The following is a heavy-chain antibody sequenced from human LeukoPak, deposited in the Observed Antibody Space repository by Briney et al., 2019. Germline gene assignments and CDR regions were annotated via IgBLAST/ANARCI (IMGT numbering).Heavy chain of an antibody. Sequence: ASVKVSCKTSGYTFNSHPMHWVRQAPGQRLEWMGWINADNGNTRYSQKLQGRVTITRDTSANTAYMELSGLRSDDTAVYYCAREAGTNWIFGEYFPFWGQGTLVTVSA. CDR2: INADNGNT. CDR3: AREAGTNWIFGEYFPF. V-gene: IGHV1-3*01. CDR1: GYTFNSHP. D-gene: IGHD1-1*01. J-gene: IGHJ1*01.